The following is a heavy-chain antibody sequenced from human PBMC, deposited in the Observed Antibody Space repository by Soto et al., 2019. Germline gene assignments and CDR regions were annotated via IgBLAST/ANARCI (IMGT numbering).Heavy chain of an antibody. D-gene: IGHD3-3*01. J-gene: IGHJ4*02. CDR3: AREGFGPYDFWSGYYVH. CDR1: GFIFSQYV. Sequence: QVQLVESGGGVVQPGRSLRLSCTASGFIFSQYVMHWVRQAPGKGLEWVAIISYDATNQYYADSVRGRFTISRDNSNNTVYLQMNRLSAEDTAVYYCAREGFGPYDFWSGYYVHWGQGTLVTVSS. V-gene: IGHV3-30-3*01. CDR2: ISYDATNQ.